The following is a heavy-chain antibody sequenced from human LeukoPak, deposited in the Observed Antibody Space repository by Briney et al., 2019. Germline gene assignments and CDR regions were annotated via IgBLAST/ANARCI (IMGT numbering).Heavy chain of an antibody. J-gene: IGHJ4*02. CDR3: ARHELSGRWLLDY. Sequence: SETLSLTCTVSGGSISSSRYYWGWVRQPPGKGLEWIGGIYYSGSTYYNPSLKSRVTISVDTSKNRFSLKLSSVTAADTAVYYCARHELSGRWLLDYWGQGTLVTVSS. CDR1: GGSISSSRYY. V-gene: IGHV4-39*01. D-gene: IGHD5-24*01. CDR2: IYYSGST.